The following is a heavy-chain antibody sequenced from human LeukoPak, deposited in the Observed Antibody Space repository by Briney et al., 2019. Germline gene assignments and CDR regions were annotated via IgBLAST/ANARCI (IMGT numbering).Heavy chain of an antibody. J-gene: IGHJ4*02. V-gene: IGHV4-59*02. CDR3: ATNTGSYFAWFDY. CDR2: IYHTGST. CDR1: GGSVSDYY. Sequence: PSETLSLTCTISGGSVSDYYWSWIRQSPGKGLEWIGYIYHTGSTKYNPSLQSRVTMSMDTSKNQVSLKLSSVSAADSAVYSCATNTGSYFAWFDYWGQGTLVTVSS. D-gene: IGHD1-26*01.